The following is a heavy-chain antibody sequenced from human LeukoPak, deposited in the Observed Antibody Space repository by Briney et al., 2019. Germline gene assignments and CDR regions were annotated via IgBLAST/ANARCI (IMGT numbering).Heavy chain of an antibody. J-gene: IGHJ6*02. CDR1: GFTFSSYA. V-gene: IGHV3-23*01. CDR3: ARECKSVAVAPYYYGMDV. D-gene: IGHD6-19*01. Sequence: GGSLRLSCAASGFTFSSYAVSWVRQAPGKGLECVSLISGSGGSTYYADSVKGRFTVSRDNSKNTLYLQMNSLRAEDTAVYYCARECKSVAVAPYYYGMDVWGQGTTVTVSS. CDR2: ISGSGGST.